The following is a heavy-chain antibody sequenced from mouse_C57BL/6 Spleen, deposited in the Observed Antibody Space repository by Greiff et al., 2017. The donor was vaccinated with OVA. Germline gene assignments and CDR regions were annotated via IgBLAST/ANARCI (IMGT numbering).Heavy chain of an antibody. J-gene: IGHJ3*01. CDR1: GYTFTSYW. V-gene: IGHV1-50*01. Sequence: QVQLQQPGAELVKPGASVKLSCKASGYTFTSYWMQWVKQRPGQGLEWIGEIDPSDSYTNYNQKFKGKATLTVDTSSSTAYMQLSSLTSEDSAVYYCARYGDYGSRGAYWGQGTLVTVSA. CDR2: IDPSDSYT. CDR3: ARYGDYGSRGAY. D-gene: IGHD1-1*01.